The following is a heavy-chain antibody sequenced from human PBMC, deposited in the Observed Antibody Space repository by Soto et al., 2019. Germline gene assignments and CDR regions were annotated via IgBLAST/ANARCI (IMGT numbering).Heavy chain of an antibody. Sequence: GGSLRLSCVASGFTFDTCAMSWVRQAPGKGLEWVSVIYSGGSTYYADSVKGRFTISRHNSKNTLYLQMNSLRAEDTAVYYCARATVINYYYMDVWGKGTTVTVSS. J-gene: IGHJ6*03. V-gene: IGHV3-53*04. CDR3: ARATVINYYYMDV. D-gene: IGHD4-4*01. CDR2: IYSGGST. CDR1: GFTFDTCA.